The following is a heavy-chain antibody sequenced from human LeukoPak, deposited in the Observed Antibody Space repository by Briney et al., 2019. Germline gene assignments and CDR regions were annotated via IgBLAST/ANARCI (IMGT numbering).Heavy chain of an antibody. J-gene: IGHJ4*02. Sequence: GGSLRLSCGASGFTVSDNYMSWVRQAPGKGLEWVSIIYIGGSTDYADSVKGRFTISRDNAKNSLYLQMNSLRAEDTAVYYCARDLGDWVATTISTANDYWGQGTLVTVSS. CDR1: GFTVSDNY. D-gene: IGHD5-12*01. CDR3: ARDLGDWVATTISTANDY. V-gene: IGHV3-66*01. CDR2: IYIGGST.